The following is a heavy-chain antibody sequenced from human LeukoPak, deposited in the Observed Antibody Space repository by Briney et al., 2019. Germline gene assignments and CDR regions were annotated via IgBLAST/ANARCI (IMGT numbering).Heavy chain of an antibody. Sequence: NSGGSLRLSCAASGFTFSSYSMNWVRQAPGKGLEWVSSISSSSSYIYYADSVKGRFTISRDNAKNSLYLQMNSLRADDTAVYYCARASSGVLRYFDWSLFDPWGQGTLVTVSS. CDR2: ISSSSSYI. J-gene: IGHJ5*02. CDR3: ARASSGVLRYFDWSLFDP. CDR1: GFTFSSYS. D-gene: IGHD3-9*01. V-gene: IGHV3-21*01.